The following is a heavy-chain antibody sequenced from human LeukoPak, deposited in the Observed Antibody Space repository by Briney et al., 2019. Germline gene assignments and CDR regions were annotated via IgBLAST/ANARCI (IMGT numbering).Heavy chain of an antibody. Sequence: GGSLRLSCAASGFTFNNAWMSWVRQAPGKGLEWVGRIKSKTDGGTTDYAAPVKGRFTVSRDDSKNTLYLQMNSLKTEDTAVYYCTTDKWYGSTTGTYYFDYWGQGTLVTVSS. CDR2: IKSKTDGGTT. D-gene: IGHD4-17*01. CDR1: GFTFNNAW. V-gene: IGHV3-15*01. J-gene: IGHJ4*02. CDR3: TTDKWYGSTTGTYYFDY.